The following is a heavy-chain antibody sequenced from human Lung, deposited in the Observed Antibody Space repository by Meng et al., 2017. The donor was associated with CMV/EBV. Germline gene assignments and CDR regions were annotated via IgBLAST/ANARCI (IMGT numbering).Heavy chain of an antibody. CDR1: GVSISSNIR. Sequence: QGHVQESGPGLGKPSGPLSLACGGSGVSISSNIRWTWVRQPPGKGLEWIGDIDDSGSTNYNPSLNSRISISLDKSKNHFSLKVNSVTAADTAVYYCARGKQDAWELLAYWGQGALVTVSS. J-gene: IGHJ4*02. V-gene: IGHV4-4*02. D-gene: IGHD1-26*01. CDR3: ARGKQDAWELLAY. CDR2: IDDSGST.